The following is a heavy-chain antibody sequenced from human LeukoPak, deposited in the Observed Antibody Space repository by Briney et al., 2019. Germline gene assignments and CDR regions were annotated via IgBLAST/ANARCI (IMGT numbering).Heavy chain of an antibody. CDR3: ARAVAPWYFDL. V-gene: IGHV5-51*01. Sequence: GEPLKISCQGSGYSFTTYWIAWVRQMPGKGLEWMGIIYPGDSNTRYSPSFQGQVTLSADKSITTAYLQWSSLKASDTAMYYCARAVAPWYFDLWGRGTLVTVSS. J-gene: IGHJ2*01. D-gene: IGHD6-19*01. CDR2: IYPGDSNT. CDR1: GYSFTTYW.